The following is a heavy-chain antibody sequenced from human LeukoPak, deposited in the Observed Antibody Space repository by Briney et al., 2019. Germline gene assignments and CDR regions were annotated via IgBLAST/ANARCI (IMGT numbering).Heavy chain of an antibody. D-gene: IGHD2-21*01. V-gene: IGHV3-48*01. CDR2: ISSSTSNI. Sequence: GGSLRLSCTGSGFIFNSYGINWVRQAPGKGLEWVAYISSSTSNIFYADSVKGRFTISRDHVKDSVLLQMNSLRVEDTALYFCARDGVMAETPFYFDSWGQGALVTVSS. CDR1: GFIFNSYG. J-gene: IGHJ4*02. CDR3: ARDGVMAETPFYFDS.